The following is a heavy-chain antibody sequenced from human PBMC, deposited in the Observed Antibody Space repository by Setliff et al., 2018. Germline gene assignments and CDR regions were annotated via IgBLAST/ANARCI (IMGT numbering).Heavy chain of an antibody. CDR2: IYYSGST. Sequence: CTVYGASFSDYYWGWIRQPPGKGLEWIGYIYYSGSTNYNPSLKSRVTMSVATFENHFSLKLNSLTAADTAVYYCARHLLVQGTYHFDYWGQGSPVTVSS. CDR3: ARHLLVQGTYHFDY. CDR1: GASFSDYY. D-gene: IGHD3-10*01. V-gene: IGHV4-59*01. J-gene: IGHJ4*02.